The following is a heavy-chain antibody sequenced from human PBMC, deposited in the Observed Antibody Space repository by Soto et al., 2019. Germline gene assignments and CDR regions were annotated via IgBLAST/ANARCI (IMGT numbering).Heavy chain of an antibody. Sequence: GESLKISCQGPGYSFTSYWISWVRQMPGKGLEWMGRIDPSDSYTNYSPSFQGQVTISADKSISTAYLQWSSLKASDTAMYYCARDTFSGDSSGPHYWGQGTLVTVSS. CDR2: IDPSDSYT. J-gene: IGHJ4*02. CDR1: GYSFTSYW. V-gene: IGHV5-10-1*04. CDR3: ARDTFSGDSSGPHY. D-gene: IGHD3-22*01.